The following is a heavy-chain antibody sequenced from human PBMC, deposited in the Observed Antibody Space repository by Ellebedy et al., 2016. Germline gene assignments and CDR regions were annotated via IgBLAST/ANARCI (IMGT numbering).Heavy chain of an antibody. CDR2: YDSEDGTT. Sequence: ASVKVSCKVSGYFLSELSMHWVRQAPGKGLEWMGGYDSEDGTTFYAQMFEDRVIMTEDTATDTAYMEMSSLKSGGTAIYFCATKTRGANDAFDVWGQGTVVTVSS. CDR1: GYFLSELS. D-gene: IGHD1-26*01. CDR3: ATKTRGANDAFDV. J-gene: IGHJ3*01. V-gene: IGHV1-24*01.